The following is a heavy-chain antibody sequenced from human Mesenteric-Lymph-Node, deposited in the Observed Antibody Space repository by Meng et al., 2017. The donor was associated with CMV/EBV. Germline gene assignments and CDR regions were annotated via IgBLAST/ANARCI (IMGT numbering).Heavy chain of an antibody. D-gene: IGHD4-17*01. CDR3: ARLDTVTTIYYYYYGMDV. V-gene: IGHV3-23*01. CDR2: ISGSGGST. CDR1: GFTFSSYA. J-gene: IGHJ6*02. Sequence: GESLKISCAASGFTFSSYAMSWVRQAPGKGLEWVSAISGSGGSTYYADSVKGRFTISRDNSKNTLYLQMNSLRAEDTAVYYCARLDTVTTIYYYYYGMDVWGQGTTVTVSS.